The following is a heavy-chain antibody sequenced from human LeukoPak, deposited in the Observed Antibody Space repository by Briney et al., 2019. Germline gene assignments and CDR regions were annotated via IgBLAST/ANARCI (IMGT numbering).Heavy chain of an antibody. D-gene: IGHD3-3*01. Sequence: GGSLRLSCAASGFTFSDYYMSWIRQAPGKGLEWVSYISSSGSTIYYADSVRGRFTISRDNAKNSLYLQMNSLRAEDTAVYYCARTDFWSGSALDYWGQGTLVTVSS. CDR1: GFTFSDYY. CDR2: ISSSGSTI. J-gene: IGHJ4*02. CDR3: ARTDFWSGSALDY. V-gene: IGHV3-11*01.